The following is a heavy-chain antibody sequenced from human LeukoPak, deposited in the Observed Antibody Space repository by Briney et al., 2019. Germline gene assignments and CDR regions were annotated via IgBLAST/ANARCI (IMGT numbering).Heavy chain of an antibody. V-gene: IGHV3-48*03. CDR3: ARRGDGYNSFDY. J-gene: IGHJ4*02. Sequence: GGSLRLSCAASGXTLSSYEMNWVSQAPGKGLEWVSYISSSGSAIYYADCVKGRFTISRDNAKNSLYLQMNSLRAEDTAVYYCARRGDGYNSFDYWGQGTPVTVSS. D-gene: IGHD5-24*01. CDR2: ISSSGSAI. CDR1: GXTLSSYE.